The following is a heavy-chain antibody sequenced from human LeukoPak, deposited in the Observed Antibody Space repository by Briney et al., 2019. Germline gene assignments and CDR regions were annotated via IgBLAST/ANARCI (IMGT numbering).Heavy chain of an antibody. J-gene: IGHJ1*01. Sequence: SETLSLTCTVSGGSISSSSYYWGWIRQPPGKGLEWIGSIYYSGSTYYNPSLKSRVTISVDTSKNQFSLKLSSVTAADTAVYYCARRETYYDFWSGYYISGYFQHWGQGTLVTVSS. CDR2: IYYSGST. D-gene: IGHD3-3*01. V-gene: IGHV4-39*01. CDR3: ARRETYYDFWSGYYISGYFQH. CDR1: GGSISSSSYY.